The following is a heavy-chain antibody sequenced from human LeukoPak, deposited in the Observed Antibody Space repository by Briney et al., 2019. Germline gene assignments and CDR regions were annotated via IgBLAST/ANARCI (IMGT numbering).Heavy chain of an antibody. V-gene: IGHV4-30-4*08. CDR1: GGSISSGGYY. J-gene: IGHJ4*02. D-gene: IGHD6-13*01. Sequence: PSETLSLTCTVSGGSISSGGYYWSWIRQHPGKGLEWIGYIYYSGSTYYNPSLKSRVTISVDTSKNQFSLKLSSVTAADTAVYYCAREDSSSWYRFFDYWGQGTLVTVSS. CDR2: IYYSGST. CDR3: AREDSSSWYRFFDY.